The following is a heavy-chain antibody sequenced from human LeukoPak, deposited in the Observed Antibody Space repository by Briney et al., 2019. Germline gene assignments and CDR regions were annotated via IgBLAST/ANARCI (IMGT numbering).Heavy chain of an antibody. V-gene: IGHV3-7*01. CDR1: RFTFSSYW. J-gene: IGHJ4*02. CDR2: INQDGGAK. CDR3: APSHDSSGNN. D-gene: IGHD3-22*01. Sequence: GGSLRLSCAASRFTFSSYWMAWVRQAPGKGLEWVGNINQDGGAKFSVDSVKGRFTISRDNARNSLYLQMNNPRVEDTGIYYCAPSHDSSGNNWGQGTLVTVSS.